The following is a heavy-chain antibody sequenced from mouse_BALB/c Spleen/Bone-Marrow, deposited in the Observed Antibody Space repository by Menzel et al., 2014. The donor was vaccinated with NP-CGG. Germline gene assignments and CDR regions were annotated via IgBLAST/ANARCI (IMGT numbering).Heavy chain of an antibody. Sequence: VQLQQSGAELVKPGASVKLSCKASGYTFTSYYMYWVKQRPGQGLEWFGEINPSNGGTNFNEKFKNKATLTVDKSSSTAYMQLSSLTAEDSAVYYCSRGRRDTLYYWGQGTSVTVSS. CDR3: SRGRRDTLYY. CDR2: INPSNGGT. J-gene: IGHJ4*01. V-gene: IGHV1S81*02. CDR1: GYTFTSYY.